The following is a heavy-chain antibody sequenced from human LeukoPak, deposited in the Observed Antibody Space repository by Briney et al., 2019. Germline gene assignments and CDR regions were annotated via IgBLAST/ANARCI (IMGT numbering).Heavy chain of an antibody. CDR1: GFTFSSYD. J-gene: IGHJ4*02. D-gene: IGHD3-22*01. CDR2: IGTAGDT. V-gene: IGHV3-13*01. Sequence: GGSLRLSCAASGFTFSSYDTHWVREATGKGLEWVSAIGTAGDTYYPGSVKGRFTISRENAKNSLYLQMNSLRAGDTAVYYCARAALYYYESTLLDYWGQGTLVTVSS. CDR3: ARAALYYYESTLLDY.